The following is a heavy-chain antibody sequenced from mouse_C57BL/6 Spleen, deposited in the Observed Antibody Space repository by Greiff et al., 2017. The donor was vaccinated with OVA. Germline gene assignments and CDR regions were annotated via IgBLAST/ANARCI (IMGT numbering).Heavy chain of an antibody. CDR2: ILPGGGST. CDR3: ARIFTTKSLYYAMGY. J-gene: IGHJ4*01. V-gene: IGHV1-9*01. CDR1: GYTFTGYW. D-gene: IGHD2-12*01. Sequence: QVQLQQSGAELMKPGASVKLSCKATGYTFTGYWIEWVKQRPGHGLEWIGEILPGGGSTNYNEKFKGKATLTADTSSNTAYMLLSSLTTEDSSIYYCARIFTTKSLYYAMGYWGQGTSVTVSS.